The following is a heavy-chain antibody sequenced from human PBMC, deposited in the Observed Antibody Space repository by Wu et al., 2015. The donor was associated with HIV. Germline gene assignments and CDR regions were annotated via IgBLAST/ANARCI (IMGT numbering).Heavy chain of an antibody. D-gene: IGHD6-19*01. CDR2: IDTYTNQT. V-gene: IGHV1-18*01. Sequence: QPQLEQSGTEVKKSGASVTLACKSTGYRFTQYPISWVRQAPGQRLEWLGWIDTYTNQTTVAQKFQGRVALTTDRSTKTAYMEMGRPRCLRSSAIYFCLRESCLSSGWYDWFDPSG. CDR3: LRESCLSSGWYDWFDP. CDR1: GYRFTQYP. J-gene: IGHJ5*02.